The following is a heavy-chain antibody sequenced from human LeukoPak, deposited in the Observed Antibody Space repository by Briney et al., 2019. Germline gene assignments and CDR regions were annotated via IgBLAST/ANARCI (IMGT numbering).Heavy chain of an antibody. CDR1: GFTFTSSA. D-gene: IGHD4-17*01. CDR3: AASPIRVYYGDYVRPSDYYYGMDV. CDR2: IVVGSGNT. J-gene: IGHJ6*02. V-gene: IGHV1-58*02. Sequence: TSVKVSCKASGFTFTSSAMQWVRQARGQRLEWIGWIVVGSGNTNYAQKFQERVTITRDMSTSTAYMELSSLRSEDTAVYYCAASPIRVYYGDYVRPSDYYYGMDVWGQGTTVTASS.